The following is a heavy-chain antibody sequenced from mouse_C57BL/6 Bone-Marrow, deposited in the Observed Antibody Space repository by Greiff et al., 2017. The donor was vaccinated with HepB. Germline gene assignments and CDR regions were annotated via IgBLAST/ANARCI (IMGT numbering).Heavy chain of an antibody. CDR2: ISDGGSYT. J-gene: IGHJ3*01. Sequence: EVMLVESGGGLVKPGGSLKLSCAASGFTFSSYAMSWVRQTPEKRLEWVATISDGGSYTYYPDNVKGRFTISRDNAKNNRYLQMSHLKSEDTAMYYCARVDSNSFAYWGQGTLVTVSA. CDR3: ARVDSNSFAY. D-gene: IGHD2-5*01. CDR1: GFTFSSYA. V-gene: IGHV5-4*03.